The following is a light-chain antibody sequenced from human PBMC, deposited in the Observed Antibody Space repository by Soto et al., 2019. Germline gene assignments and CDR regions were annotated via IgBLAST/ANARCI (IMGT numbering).Light chain of an antibody. CDR3: QQRFSSWT. CDR2: GAS. V-gene: IGKV3-11*01. J-gene: IGKJ1*01. CDR1: QSVSSY. Sequence: EIVLTQSPATLSLSPGERATLSCRASQSVSSYLAWYQQKPGQAPRLLIYGASNRATGIPARFSGSGSGTDFTLTISSLEPEDFAVYYCQQRFSSWTFGQGTKVDIK.